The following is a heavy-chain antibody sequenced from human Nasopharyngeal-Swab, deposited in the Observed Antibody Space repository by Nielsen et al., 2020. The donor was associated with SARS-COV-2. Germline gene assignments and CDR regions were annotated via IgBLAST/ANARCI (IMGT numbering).Heavy chain of an antibody. Sequence: SETLSLTCAVYGGSFSGYYWSWIRQPPGKGLEWIGEINHSGSTNYNPSLKSRVTISVDTSKNQFSLKPSSVTAADTAVYYCARGVKSKGGSSGRDYWGQGTLVTVSS. D-gene: IGHD6-19*01. CDR3: ARGVKSKGGSSGRDY. CDR2: INHSGST. J-gene: IGHJ4*02. V-gene: IGHV4-34*01. CDR1: GGSFSGYY.